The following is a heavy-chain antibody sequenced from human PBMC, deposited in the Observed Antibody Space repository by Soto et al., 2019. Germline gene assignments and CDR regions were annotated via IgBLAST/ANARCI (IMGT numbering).Heavy chain of an antibody. CDR3: ARDSRMYYDFWSGPTFYVAFDI. V-gene: IGHV1-18*01. CDR1: GYTFTSYG. Sequence: GASVKVSCKASGYTFTSYGISWVRQAPGQGLEWMGWISAYNGNTNYAQKLQGRVTMTTDTSTSTAYMELRSLRSDDTAVYYCARDSRMYYDFWSGPTFYVAFDIWGQGTMVTVSS. D-gene: IGHD3-3*01. J-gene: IGHJ3*02. CDR2: ISAYNGNT.